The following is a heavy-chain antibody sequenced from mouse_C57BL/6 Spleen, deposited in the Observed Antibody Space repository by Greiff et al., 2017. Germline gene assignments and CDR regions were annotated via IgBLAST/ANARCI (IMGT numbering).Heavy chain of an antibody. Sequence: EVKLVESGGGLVQPGGSLKLSCAASGFTFSDYYMYWVRQTPEKRLEWVAYISNGGGSTNYPDNVKGRFTISRDNAKNTLYLQMSRLKSEDTAMYYGARERKRYDDDGEFAYWGQGTMVTVSA. V-gene: IGHV5-12*01. CDR3: ARERKRYDDDGEFAY. CDR1: GFTFSDYY. CDR2: ISNGGGST. J-gene: IGHJ3*01. D-gene: IGHD2-4*01.